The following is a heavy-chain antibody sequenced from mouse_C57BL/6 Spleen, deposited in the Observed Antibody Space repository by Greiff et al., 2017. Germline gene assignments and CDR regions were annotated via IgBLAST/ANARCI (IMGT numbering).Heavy chain of an antibody. J-gene: IGHJ1*03. CDR2: SRNKANDYTT. CDR1: GFTFSDFY. CDR3: ARAAYGNYGVFDV. V-gene: IGHV7-1*01. D-gene: IGHD2-1*01. Sequence: EVQLVESGGGLVQSGRSLRLSCATSGFTFSDFYMEWVRQAPGKGLEWIAASRNKANDYTTEYSASVKGRFIVSRDTSQSILYLQMNALRAEDTAIYYCARAAYGNYGVFDVWGTGTTVTVSS.